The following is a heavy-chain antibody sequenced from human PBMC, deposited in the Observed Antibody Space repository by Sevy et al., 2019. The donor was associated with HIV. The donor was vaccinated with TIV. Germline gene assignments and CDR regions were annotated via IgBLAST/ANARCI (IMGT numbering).Heavy chain of an antibody. V-gene: IGHV3-33*08. Sequence: GGSLRLSCAASGFTFSDYSMHWVRQAPGKGLEWVALIWYDGSNKYYADSVKGRFTISRDNSKSTLYLQMNSLRAEDTAVYYCARGRDYGNFDYWGQGTLVTVSS. J-gene: IGHJ4*02. CDR2: IWYDGSNK. CDR3: ARGRDYGNFDY. D-gene: IGHD4-17*01. CDR1: GFTFSDYS.